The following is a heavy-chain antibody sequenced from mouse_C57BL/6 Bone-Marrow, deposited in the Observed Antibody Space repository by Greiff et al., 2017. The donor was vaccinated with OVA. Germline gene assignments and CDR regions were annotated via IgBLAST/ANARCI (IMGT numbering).Heavy chain of an antibody. J-gene: IGHJ3*01. CDR1: GYTFTSYW. Sequence: QVQLQQPGAELVKPRASVKMSCKASGYTFTSYWITWVKQRPGQGLEWIGDIYPGSGSTNYNEKFKSTATLTVDTSSSPAYMQLSSLTSDDSAVYYCAGGSSAWFAYWGQGTLVTVSA. D-gene: IGHD1-1*01. CDR2: IYPGSGST. V-gene: IGHV1-55*01. CDR3: AGGSSAWFAY.